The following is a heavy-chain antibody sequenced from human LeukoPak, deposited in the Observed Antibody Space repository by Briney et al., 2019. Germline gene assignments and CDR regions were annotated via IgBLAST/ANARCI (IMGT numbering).Heavy chain of an antibody. D-gene: IGHD6-19*01. CDR1: GGSFSGYY. Sequence: SETLSLTCAVYGGSFSGYYWSWIRQPPGKGLEWIGEINHSGSTNYNPSLKSRVTISVDTPKNQFSLKLSSVTAADTAVYYCARLRYSSGWYWDYWGQGILVTVSS. CDR3: ARLRYSSGWYWDY. V-gene: IGHV4-34*01. J-gene: IGHJ4*02. CDR2: INHSGST.